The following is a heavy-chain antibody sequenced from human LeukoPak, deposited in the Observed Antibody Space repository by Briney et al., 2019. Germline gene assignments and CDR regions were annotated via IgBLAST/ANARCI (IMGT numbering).Heavy chain of an antibody. D-gene: IGHD3-9*01. CDR2: IWYDGSNK. Sequence: GGSLRLSCAASGFTFSSYGMHWVRQAPGKGLEWVAVIWYDGSNKYYADSVKGRFTISRDNSKNTLYLQMNSLRAEDTAVYYCARESAPYYDILTHVPRRRYAAFDIWGQGTMVTVSS. J-gene: IGHJ3*02. CDR1: GFTFSSYG. CDR3: ARESAPYYDILTHVPRRRYAAFDI. V-gene: IGHV3-33*01.